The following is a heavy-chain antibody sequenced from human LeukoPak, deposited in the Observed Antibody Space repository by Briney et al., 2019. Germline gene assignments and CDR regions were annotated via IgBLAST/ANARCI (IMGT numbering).Heavy chain of an antibody. V-gene: IGHV5-51*01. D-gene: IGHD6-19*01. CDR1: GDGFTSYW. Sequence: GESLKISCKCSGDGFTSYWIGWVRQMPGKGLEWMGIIYPGDSDSRYRPSFQGQVTISADKSISTAYLQWSSLKASDTAMYYCARLTVGWAIDYWGQGTLVTVSS. CDR3: ARLTVGWAIDY. J-gene: IGHJ4*02. CDR2: IYPGDSDS.